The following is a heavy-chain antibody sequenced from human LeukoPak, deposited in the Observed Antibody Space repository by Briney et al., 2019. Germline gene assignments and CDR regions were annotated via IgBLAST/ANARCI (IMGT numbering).Heavy chain of an antibody. J-gene: IGHJ4*02. V-gene: IGHV4-4*02. CDR2: IYHSGST. CDR3: ARQGNTAMASYYFDY. D-gene: IGHD5-18*01. CDR1: GGSISSSNW. Sequence: SGTLSLTCDVSGGSISSSNWWSWVRQPPGKGLEWIGEIYHSGSTNYSPSLKSRVTISVDKSKNQFSLKMSSVTAADTAVYYCARQGNTAMASYYFDYWGQGTLVTVSS.